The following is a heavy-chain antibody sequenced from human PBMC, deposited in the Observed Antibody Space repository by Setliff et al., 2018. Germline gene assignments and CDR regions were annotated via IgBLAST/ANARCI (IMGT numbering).Heavy chain of an antibody. V-gene: IGHV5-51*01. D-gene: IGHD6-19*01. CDR3: ARLRGSSGWSHIDY. J-gene: IGHJ4*02. Sequence: GESLKISCKGSGYSFTNYWIGWVRQMPGKGLEWMGIIYPGDSNTRYSPSFQGQVTISVDKSISTAYLQWSSLKASDTAMYYCARLRGSSGWSHIDYWGQGTLVTVSS. CDR2: IYPGDSNT. CDR1: GYSFTNYW.